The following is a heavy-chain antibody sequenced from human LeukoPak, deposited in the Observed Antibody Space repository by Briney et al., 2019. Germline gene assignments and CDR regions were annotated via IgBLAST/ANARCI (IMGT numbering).Heavy chain of an antibody. CDR3: ARAMYYYDSSGYYPLDY. CDR1: GYSFTSYW. Sequence: GASLQISCKGSGYSFTSYWIGWVRQMPGKGLEWMGIIYPGDSDTRYSPSFQGQVTISADKSISTAYLQWSSLKASDTAMYYCARAMYYYDSSGYYPLDYWGQGTLVTVSS. V-gene: IGHV5-51*01. J-gene: IGHJ4*02. D-gene: IGHD3-22*01. CDR2: IYPGDSDT.